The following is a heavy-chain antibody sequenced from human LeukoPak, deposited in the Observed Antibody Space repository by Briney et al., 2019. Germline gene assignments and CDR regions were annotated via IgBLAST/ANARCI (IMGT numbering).Heavy chain of an antibody. V-gene: IGHV1-2*02. Sequence: ASVKVSCKASGYTFTGYYVNWVRQAPGQGLEWMGWINPYSGGTNYAQKLQGRVTMTTDTSTSTAYMELSSLRSDDTAVCYCARDFGRLSGFSGYEDYGGQGTLLTLSS. J-gene: IGHJ4*02. D-gene: IGHD5-12*01. CDR2: INPYSGGT. CDR3: ARDFGRLSGFSGYEDY. CDR1: GYTFTGYY.